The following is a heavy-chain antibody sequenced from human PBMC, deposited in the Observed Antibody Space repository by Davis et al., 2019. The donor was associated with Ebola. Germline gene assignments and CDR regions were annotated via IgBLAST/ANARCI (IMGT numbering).Heavy chain of an antibody. J-gene: IGHJ6*02. D-gene: IGHD3-16*01. CDR3: ARDSPGELSYYYGMDV. CDR1: GGTFSSYA. Sequence: SVKVSCKASGGTFSSYAISWVRQAPGQGLEWMGGIIPIFGTANYAQKLQGRVTMTTDTSTSTAYMELRSLRSDDTAVYYCARDSPGELSYYYGMDVWGQGTTVTVSS. CDR2: IIPIFGTA. V-gene: IGHV1-69*05.